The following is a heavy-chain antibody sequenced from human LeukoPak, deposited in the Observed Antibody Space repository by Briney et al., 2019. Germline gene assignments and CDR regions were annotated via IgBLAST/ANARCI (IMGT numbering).Heavy chain of an antibody. CDR3: AREGYYGSGSPPSLYFDY. J-gene: IGHJ4*02. CDR1: GFTFSNYA. Sequence: GGSLRLSCAASGFTFSNYAMSWVRQAPGKGLEWVAVTSSDLNVKLYADSVKGRFTISRDNSRSTLYLQMNSLRPEDTAIYYCAREGYYGSGSPPSLYFDYWGQGTLVTVSS. D-gene: IGHD3-10*01. V-gene: IGHV3-30*03. CDR2: TSSDLNVK.